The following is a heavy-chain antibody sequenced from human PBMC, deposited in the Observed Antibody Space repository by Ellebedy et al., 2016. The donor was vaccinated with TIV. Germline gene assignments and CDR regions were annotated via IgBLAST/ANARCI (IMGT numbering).Heavy chain of an antibody. V-gene: IGHV4-34*11. CDR1: SGSFSVYY. J-gene: IGHJ4*02. Sequence: MPSETLSLTCAVYSGSFSVYYWNWIRQSPGKGLEWIGYVFYSGNTNFNPSLESRVSMSVDPSKKQFSLNLTSVTAADTAVYFCARRTSVITEDYFDFWGQGALVTVSS. D-gene: IGHD1-7*01. CDR3: ARRTSVITEDYFDF. CDR2: VFYSGNT.